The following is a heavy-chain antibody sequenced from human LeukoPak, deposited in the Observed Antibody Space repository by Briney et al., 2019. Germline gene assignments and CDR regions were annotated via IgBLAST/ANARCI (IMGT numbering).Heavy chain of an antibody. J-gene: IGHJ5*02. V-gene: IGHV3-21*01. Sequence: PGGSLRLSCAASGFTFSSYAMSWVRQAPGKGLEWVSSISSSSSYIYYADSVKGRFTISRDNAKNSLYLQMNSLRAEDTAVYYCARDQLLSGWDEGWFDPWGQGTLVTVSS. CDR1: GFTFSSYA. CDR3: ARDQLLSGWDEGWFDP. CDR2: ISSSSSYI. D-gene: IGHD6-19*01.